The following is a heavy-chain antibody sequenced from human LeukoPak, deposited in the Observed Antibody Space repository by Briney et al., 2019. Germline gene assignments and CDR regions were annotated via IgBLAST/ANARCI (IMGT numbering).Heavy chain of an antibody. V-gene: IGHV3-23*01. Sequence: GGSLRLSCAASGFTFSSYAMSWVRQAPGKGLEWVSAISGSGGSTYYADSVKGRFTISRDNSKNTLYLQMNSLRAEDTAVYYCAKGENYYDSSGYYYDYWGQGTLVTVSS. CDR3: AKGENYYDSSGYYYDY. D-gene: IGHD3-22*01. CDR1: GFTFSSYA. CDR2: ISGSGGST. J-gene: IGHJ4*02.